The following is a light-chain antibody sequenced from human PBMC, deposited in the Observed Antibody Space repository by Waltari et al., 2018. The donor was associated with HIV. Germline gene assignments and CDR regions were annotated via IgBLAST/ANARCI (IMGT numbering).Light chain of an antibody. V-gene: IGLV2-14*01. CDR1: SSHFDCYHH. J-gene: IGLJ1*01. Sequence: SALTQPASVSGAPGQSITISFTGTSSHFDCYHHVSWYQQHPGKAPNLMIYEVSNRPSGVSNRFSGSKSGNTASLTISGLQTEDEADYYCISYTSSTTHVFGTGTKVTVL. CDR2: EVS. CDR3: ISYTSSTTHV.